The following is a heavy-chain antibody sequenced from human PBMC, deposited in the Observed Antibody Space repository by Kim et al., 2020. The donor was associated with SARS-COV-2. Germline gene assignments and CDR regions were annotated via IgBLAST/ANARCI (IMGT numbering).Heavy chain of an antibody. CDR2: IYYSGST. CDR1: GGSISSSSYY. CDR3: ARRRSFGSGKGLDY. Sequence: SETLSLTCTVSGGSISSSSYYWGWIRQPPGKGLEWIGSIYYSGSTYYNPSLKSRVTISVDTSKNQFSLKLSSVTAADTAVYYCARRRSFGSGKGLDYWGQGTLVTVSS. J-gene: IGHJ4*02. V-gene: IGHV4-39*01. D-gene: IGHD2-15*01.